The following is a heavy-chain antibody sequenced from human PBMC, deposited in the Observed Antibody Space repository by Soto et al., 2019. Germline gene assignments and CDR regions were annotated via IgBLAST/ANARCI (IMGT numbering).Heavy chain of an antibody. CDR1: GGSFNGYY. D-gene: IGHD2-21*02. J-gene: IGHJ6*02. V-gene: IGHV4-34*01. CDR2: ITHSGST. CDR3: ARGPVGGGNSPPYYYYGMDV. Sequence: SETLSLTCAVYGGSFNGYYWSWIRQPPGKGLKWIGEITHSGSTNYNPSLKIRVTISVDTSKNQFSLKLSSVTAADTAVYYCARGPVGGGNSPPYYYYGMDVWGQGTTVTVSS.